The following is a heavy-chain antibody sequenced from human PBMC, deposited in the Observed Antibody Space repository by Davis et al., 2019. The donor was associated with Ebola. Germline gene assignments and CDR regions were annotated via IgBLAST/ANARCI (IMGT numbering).Heavy chain of an antibody. D-gene: IGHD3-10*01. V-gene: IGHV3-20*04. CDR3: AREEETSGICYFDY. Sequence: GESLKISCAASGFTFDDYGMSWVRQAPGKGLEWVSGINWNGGSTGYADSVKGRFTISRDNAKNSLYLQMNSLRAEDTALYYCAREEETSGICYFDYWGQGTLVTVSS. CDR1: GFTFDDYG. CDR2: INWNGGST. J-gene: IGHJ4*02.